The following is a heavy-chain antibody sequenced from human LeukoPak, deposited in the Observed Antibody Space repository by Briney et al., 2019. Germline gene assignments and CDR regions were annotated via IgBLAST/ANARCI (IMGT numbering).Heavy chain of an antibody. D-gene: IGHD4-23*01. CDR2: INHSGST. Sequence: SETLSLTCAVYGGSFSGYYWSWIRQPPGKGLEWIGEINHSGSTKYSPSLKSRVAISLDTSKNDFSLRLSSVTAADTAVYYCARDRGYGGIFDYWGQGTLVTVYS. CDR1: GGSFSGYY. CDR3: ARDRGYGGIFDY. J-gene: IGHJ4*02. V-gene: IGHV4-34*01.